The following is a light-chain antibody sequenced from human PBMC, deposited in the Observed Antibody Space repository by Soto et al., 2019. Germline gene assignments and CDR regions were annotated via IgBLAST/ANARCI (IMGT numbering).Light chain of an antibody. CDR1: QSVSSNY. V-gene: IGKV3-20*01. CDR2: GAS. J-gene: IGKJ5*01. Sequence: EIVLTQSPGTLSLSPGERATLSCRASQSVSSNYLAWYQQKPGQAPRLLIYGASSRDTGIPDRLSGSGSGTDSTLTISRLEPEDFAVYYCQQYGSSPITFGQGTRLEIK. CDR3: QQYGSSPIT.